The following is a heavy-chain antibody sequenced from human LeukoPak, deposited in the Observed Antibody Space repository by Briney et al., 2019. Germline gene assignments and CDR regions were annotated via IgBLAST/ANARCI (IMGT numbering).Heavy chain of an antibody. CDR3: ARLFGSGWSYYYYGMDV. D-gene: IGHD6-19*01. V-gene: IGHV4-31*03. Sequence: PSQTLSLTCTVSGGSISSGGYYWSWIRQHPGKGLEWIGYIYYSGSTYYNPSLKSRVTISVDTSKNQFSLKLSSVTAADTAVYYCARLFGSGWSYYYYGMDVWGQGTTVTVSS. CDR2: IYYSGST. J-gene: IGHJ6*02. CDR1: GGSISSGGYY.